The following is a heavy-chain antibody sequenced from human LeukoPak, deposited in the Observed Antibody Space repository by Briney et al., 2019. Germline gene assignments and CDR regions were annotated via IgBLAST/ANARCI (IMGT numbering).Heavy chain of an antibody. V-gene: IGHV1-2*06. J-gene: IGHJ4*02. CDR2: INPNNGGT. Sequence: GASMKVSCKASGDTFTAYYMHWVRQAPGQGLEWMGRINPNNGGTNYAQKFQGRVTMTRDTSISTAYMDLSRLRSDDTAVYYCARDNYDILTGYHDFNHWGQGTLVTVSS. CDR3: ARDNYDILTGYHDFNH. D-gene: IGHD3-9*01. CDR1: GDTFTAYY.